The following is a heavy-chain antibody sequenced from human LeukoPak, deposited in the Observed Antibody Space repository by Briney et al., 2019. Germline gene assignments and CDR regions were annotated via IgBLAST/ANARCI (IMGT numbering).Heavy chain of an antibody. D-gene: IGHD6-13*01. CDR3: AKDSRIATDYYGMDV. V-gene: IGHV3-7*01. Sequence: GGSLRLSCAVPGITFNNAWMSWVRQAPGKGLEWVANIKQDGSEKYYVDSVKGRFTISRDNAKNSLYLQMNSLRAEDTAVYYCAKDSRIATDYYGMDVWGQGTTVTVSS. CDR2: IKQDGSEK. J-gene: IGHJ6*02. CDR1: GITFNNAW.